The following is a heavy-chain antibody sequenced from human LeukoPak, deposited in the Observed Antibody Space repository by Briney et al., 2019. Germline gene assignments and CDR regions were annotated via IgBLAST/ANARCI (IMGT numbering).Heavy chain of an antibody. Sequence: ASVKVSCKTSAYTFTSYGISWVRQAPGQGLEWMGWISAYNGNTNYVQKLQGRVTMTTDTSTSTAYMDLSSLRSEDTAVYYCARDRSRTTVTYNWFDPWGQGTLVTVSS. J-gene: IGHJ5*02. CDR1: AYTFTSYG. D-gene: IGHD4-17*01. CDR2: ISAYNGNT. CDR3: ARDRSRTTVTYNWFDP. V-gene: IGHV1-18*01.